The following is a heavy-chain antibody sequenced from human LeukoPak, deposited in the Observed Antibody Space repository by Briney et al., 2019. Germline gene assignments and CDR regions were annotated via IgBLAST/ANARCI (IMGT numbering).Heavy chain of an antibody. V-gene: IGHV3-30*18. CDR1: GFTFSAYG. CDR3: AKRPASGICVGAFDI. J-gene: IGHJ3*02. CDR2: ISPGGTDK. Sequence: PGGSLRLSCAASGFTFSAYGMHWVRQAPGKGLEWVALISPGGTDKFYTDSVKGRFTISRDNSKNTLYLQMSSLRAEDTAVYYCAKRPASGICVGAFDIWGQGQWSPSLQ. D-gene: IGHD3-10*01.